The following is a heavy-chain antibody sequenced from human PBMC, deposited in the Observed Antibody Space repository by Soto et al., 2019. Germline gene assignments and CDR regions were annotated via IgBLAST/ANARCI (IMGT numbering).Heavy chain of an antibody. D-gene: IGHD2-21*02. J-gene: IGHJ4*02. CDR3: ARQICDCDTGPNFQYYFDS. CDR1: GYIFADYW. V-gene: IGHV5-10-1*01. Sequence: GESLKISCKGSGYIFADYWITWVRQKPGKGLEWMGRIDPSDSQTYYSPSFRGHVTISVTKSITTVFLQWSSLRASDIAMYYCARQICDCDTGPNFQYYFDSWGQGTPVTVSS. CDR2: IDPSDSQT.